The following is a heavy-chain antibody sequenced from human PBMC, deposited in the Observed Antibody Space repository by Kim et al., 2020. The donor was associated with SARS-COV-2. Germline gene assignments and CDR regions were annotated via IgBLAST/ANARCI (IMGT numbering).Heavy chain of an antibody. CDR2: ISGSGGST. V-gene: IGHV3-23*01. D-gene: IGHD6-19*01. J-gene: IGHJ4*02. Sequence: GGSLRLSCAASGFTFSSYAMSWVRQAPGKGLEWVSAISGSGGSTYYADSVKGRFTISRDNSKNTLYLQMNSLRAEDTAVYYCAKDQGIAVAGLFRSFDYWGQGTLVTVSS. CDR3: AKDQGIAVAGLFRSFDY. CDR1: GFTFSSYA.